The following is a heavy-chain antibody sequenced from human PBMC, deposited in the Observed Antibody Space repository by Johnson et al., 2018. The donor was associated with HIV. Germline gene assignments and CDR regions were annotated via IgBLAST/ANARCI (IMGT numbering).Heavy chain of an antibody. CDR3: ARELSHDAFDI. J-gene: IGHJ3*02. D-gene: IGHD3-3*02. CDR1: EFTFSNYW. Sequence: VQLVESGGGLAQPGGSLRLSCAASEFTFSNYWMHWVRQGLGKGLVWVSRINSDGSSLSYADSVKGRFTISRDNAKNTLYLQMNSLRAEDTAAYYCARELSHDAFDIWGQGTMVTVSS. V-gene: IGHV3-74*01. CDR2: INSDGSSL.